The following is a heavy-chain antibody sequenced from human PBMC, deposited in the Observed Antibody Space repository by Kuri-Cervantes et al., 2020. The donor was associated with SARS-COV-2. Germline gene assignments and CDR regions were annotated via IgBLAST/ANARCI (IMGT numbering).Heavy chain of an antibody. Sequence: ASVKVSCKASGYTFTSYYMHWVRQAPGQGLEWMGIINPSGGSTSYAQKLQGRVTMTTDTSTSTAYMELRSLRSDDTAVYYCARDLWELLADYWGQGTLVTVSS. J-gene: IGHJ4*02. CDR2: INPSGGST. CDR1: GYTFTSYY. CDR3: ARDLWELLADY. D-gene: IGHD1-26*01. V-gene: IGHV1-46*01.